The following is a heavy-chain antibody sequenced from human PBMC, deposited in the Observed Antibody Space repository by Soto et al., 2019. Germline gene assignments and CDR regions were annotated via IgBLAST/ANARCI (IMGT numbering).Heavy chain of an antibody. V-gene: IGHV4-31*03. D-gene: IGHD2-2*01. CDR3: AREVGPNWFDP. Sequence: SETLSLTCTVSGGSISSGGYYWSWIRQHPGKGLEWIGYTYYSGSTYYNPSLKSRVTISVDTSKNQFSLKLSSVTAVDTAVYYCAREVGPNWFDPWGQGTLVTVSS. CDR2: TYYSGST. J-gene: IGHJ5*02. CDR1: GGSISSGGYY.